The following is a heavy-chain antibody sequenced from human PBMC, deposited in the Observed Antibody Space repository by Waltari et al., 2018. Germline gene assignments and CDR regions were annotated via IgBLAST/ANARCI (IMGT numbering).Heavy chain of an antibody. CDR2: ISAYNGNT. D-gene: IGHD2-2*01. Sequence: QVQLVQSGAEVKKPGASVMVSCKASGYTFTNYDISWVRQATGQGREWMGWISAYNGNTKYAQKLQGRVTMTTDTSTSTAYMELRSLRSDDTAVYYCARKRRPAAFDYWGQGTLVTVSS. V-gene: IGHV1-18*01. CDR3: ARKRRPAAFDY. CDR1: GYTFTNYD. J-gene: IGHJ4*02.